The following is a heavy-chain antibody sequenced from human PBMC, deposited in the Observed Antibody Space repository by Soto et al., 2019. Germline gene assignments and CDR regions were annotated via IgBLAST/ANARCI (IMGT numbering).Heavy chain of an antibody. CDR3: ARENPYSGST. Sequence: SETLSLTCTVSGGSISSYYWSWIRQPPGKGLEWIGYIYYSGSTNYNPSLKSRVTISVDTSKNQFSLKLSSVTAADTAVYYCARENPYSGSTWGQGTLVTVSS. J-gene: IGHJ5*02. V-gene: IGHV4-59*12. D-gene: IGHD5-12*01. CDR2: IYYSGST. CDR1: GGSISSYY.